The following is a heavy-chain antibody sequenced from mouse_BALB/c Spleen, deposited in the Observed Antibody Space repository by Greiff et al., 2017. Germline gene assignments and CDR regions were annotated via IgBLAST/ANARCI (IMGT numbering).Heavy chain of an antibody. D-gene: IGHD2-10*02. CDR2: ISNGGGST. Sequence: EVHLVESGGGLVQPGGSLKLSCAASGFTFSSYTMSWVRQTPEKRLEWVAYISNGGGSTYYPDTVKGRFTISRDNAKNTLYLQMSSLKSEDTAMYYCAREGRYGNQDWFAYWGQGTLVTVSA. V-gene: IGHV5-12-2*01. CDR1: GFTFSSYT. CDR3: AREGRYGNQDWFAY. J-gene: IGHJ3*01.